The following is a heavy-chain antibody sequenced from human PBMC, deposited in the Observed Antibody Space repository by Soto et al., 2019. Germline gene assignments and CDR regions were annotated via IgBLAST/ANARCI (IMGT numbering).Heavy chain of an antibody. CDR1: GGSVSSGSYY. Sequence: QVQLQESGPGLVKPSETLSLTCTVSGGSVSSGSYYWSWIRQPPGKGLEWIGYIYYSGSTNYNPSLKSRVTFSVDTSKNQFSLKQSTVPAADTAVYYCARGIVRTNTFDYWGQGTMVTVSS. CDR2: IYYSGST. J-gene: IGHJ4*02. V-gene: IGHV4-61*01. CDR3: ARGIVRTNTFDY. D-gene: IGHD2-8*01.